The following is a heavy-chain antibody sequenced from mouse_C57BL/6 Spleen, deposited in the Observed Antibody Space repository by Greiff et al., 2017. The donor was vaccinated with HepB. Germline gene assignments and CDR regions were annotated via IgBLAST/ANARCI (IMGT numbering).Heavy chain of an antibody. CDR2: ISDGGSYT. Sequence: EVQVVESGGGLVKPGGSLKLSCAASGFTFSSYAMSWVRQTPEKRLEWVATISDGGSYTYYPDNVKGRFTISRENAKNNLYLQMSHLKSEDTAMYYCARGYGSKGDYFDYWGQGTTLTVSS. CDR1: GFTFSSYA. V-gene: IGHV5-4*01. D-gene: IGHD1-1*01. CDR3: ARGYGSKGDYFDY. J-gene: IGHJ2*01.